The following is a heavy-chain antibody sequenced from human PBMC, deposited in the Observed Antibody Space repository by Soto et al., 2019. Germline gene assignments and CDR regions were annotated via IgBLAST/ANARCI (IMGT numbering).Heavy chain of an antibody. D-gene: IGHD6-19*01. V-gene: IGHV1-8*01. CDR2: MNPNSGNT. CDR1: GYTFTSYD. J-gene: IGHJ4*02. Sequence: GASVKVSCKASGYTFTSYDINWVRQATGQGLEWMGWMNPNSGNTGYAQKFQGRVTMTRNTSISTAYMELSSLRSEDTAVYYCARGWFSSGWFDYWGQGTLVTVSS. CDR3: ARGWFSSGWFDY.